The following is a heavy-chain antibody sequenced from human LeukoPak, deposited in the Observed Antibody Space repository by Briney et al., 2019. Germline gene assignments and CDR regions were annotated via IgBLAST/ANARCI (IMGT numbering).Heavy chain of an antibody. CDR3: AREMSDYFDY. J-gene: IGHJ4*02. CDR2: IIPILGIA. CDR1: GGTFSSYA. V-gene: IGHV1-69*04. Sequence: ASVKVSCKASGGTFSSYAISWVRQAPGQGLEWMGRIIPILGIANYAQKFQGRVTITADESTSTAYMELSSLRSEDTAVYYCAREMSDYFDYWGQGTLVTVSS.